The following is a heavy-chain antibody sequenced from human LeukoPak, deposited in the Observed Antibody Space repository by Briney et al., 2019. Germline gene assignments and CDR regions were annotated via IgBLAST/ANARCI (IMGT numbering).Heavy chain of an antibody. J-gene: IGHJ4*02. CDR3: ARVRRGYDFWSGYPDY. Sequence: SLRLXXXXSGFTXSDYYMSWIRQAPGKGLEWVSYISSSGSTIYYADSVKGRFTISRDNAKNSLYLQMNSLRAEDTAVYYCARVRRGYDFWSGYPDYWGQGTLVTVSS. CDR1: GFTXSDYY. CDR2: ISSSGSTI. D-gene: IGHD3-3*01. V-gene: IGHV3-11*01.